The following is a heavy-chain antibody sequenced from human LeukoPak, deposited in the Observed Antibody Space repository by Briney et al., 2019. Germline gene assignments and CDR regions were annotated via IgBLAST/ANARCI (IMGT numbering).Heavy chain of an antibody. CDR2: INHSGST. V-gene: IGHV4-34*01. Sequence: KASEPLSLTCAVYGGSFSGYYWSWIRQPPRKGLEWIGEINHSGSTNYNTSLKSRVTISLDTSKNQFSLKVNSVAASDRAVYYCARGLGVLYYGSGGFDPWGQGTLVTVSS. D-gene: IGHD3-10*01. CDR1: GGSFSGYY. CDR3: ARGLGVLYYGSGGFDP. J-gene: IGHJ5*02.